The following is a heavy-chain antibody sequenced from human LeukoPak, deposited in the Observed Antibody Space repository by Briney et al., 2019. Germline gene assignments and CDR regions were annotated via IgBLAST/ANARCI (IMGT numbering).Heavy chain of an antibody. CDR1: GFTFSSYA. CDR3: ARDRTRDGYSYHDAFDI. CDR2: ISGSGSTI. Sequence: GGSLRLSCEASGFTFSSYAMSWVREAPGKGLEWVSAISGSGSTIYYADSVKGRFTISRDNAKNSLYLQRNSLRAEDTAVYYCARDRTRDGYSYHDAFDIWGQGTMVTVSS. D-gene: IGHD5-24*01. J-gene: IGHJ3*02. V-gene: IGHV3-48*04.